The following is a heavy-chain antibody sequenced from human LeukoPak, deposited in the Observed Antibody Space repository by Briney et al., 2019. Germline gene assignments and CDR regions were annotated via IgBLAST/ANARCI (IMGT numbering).Heavy chain of an antibody. J-gene: IGHJ4*02. V-gene: IGHV3-30*13. Sequence: GGSLRLSCVASGFTFSNLGMHWVRQAPDKGLEWVAGVSYDGSNKYYGDSVKGRFTISRDNSNNGLFLQLTSLRVEDTAVYFCAGDRALAVSLSDWGQGTLVTVS. CDR1: GFTFSNLG. CDR3: AGDRALAVSLSD. D-gene: IGHD2-15*01. CDR2: VSYDGSNK.